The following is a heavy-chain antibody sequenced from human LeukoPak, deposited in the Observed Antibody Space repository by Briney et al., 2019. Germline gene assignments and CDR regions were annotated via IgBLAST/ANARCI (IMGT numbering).Heavy chain of an antibody. Sequence: GASVKVSCKASGYTFTSYYMHWVRQAPGQGLEWMGIINPSGGSTSYAQKFQGRVTMTRDTSTSTVYMELSSLRSEDTAVYYCARGLEQGFLEWLLFVGGDAFDIWGQGTMVTVSS. CDR1: GYTFTSYY. CDR2: INPSGGST. D-gene: IGHD3-3*01. V-gene: IGHV1-46*01. J-gene: IGHJ3*02. CDR3: ARGLEQGFLEWLLFVGGDAFDI.